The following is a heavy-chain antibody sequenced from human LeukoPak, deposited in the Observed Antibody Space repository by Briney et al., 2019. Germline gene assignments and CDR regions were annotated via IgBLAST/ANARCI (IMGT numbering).Heavy chain of an antibody. D-gene: IGHD6-13*01. V-gene: IGHV1-69*05. CDR3: ARSKDSRYRLDY. CDR2: IIPIFGTA. Sequence: SVKVSCEASGGTFSSYAISWVRQAPGQGLEWMGRIIPIFGTANYAQKFQGRVTITTDESTSTAYMELSSLRSEDTAVYYCARSKDSRYRLDYWGQGTLVTVSS. CDR1: GGTFSSYA. J-gene: IGHJ4*02.